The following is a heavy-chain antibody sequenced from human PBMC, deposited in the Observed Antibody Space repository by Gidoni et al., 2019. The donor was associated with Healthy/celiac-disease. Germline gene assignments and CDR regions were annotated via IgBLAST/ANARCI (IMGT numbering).Heavy chain of an antibody. J-gene: IGHJ4*02. CDR1: GFTFSSYW. V-gene: IGHV3-74*01. CDR2: INRDGSST. CDR3: ARVDPEYCSSTSCLSN. D-gene: IGHD2-2*01. Sequence: EVQLVESGGGLVQPGGSLRLSCAASGFTFSSYWMHWGRRAPGKGLVGGSRINRDGSSTSYADSVKGRFTISRDNAKNTLYLQMNSLRAEDTAVYYCARVDPEYCSSTSCLSNWGQGTLVTVSS.